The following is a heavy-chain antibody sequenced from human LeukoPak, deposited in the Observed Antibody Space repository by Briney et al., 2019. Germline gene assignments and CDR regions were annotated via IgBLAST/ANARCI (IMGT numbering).Heavy chain of an antibody. Sequence: SETLSLTCTVFGGSISTNYWSWIRQPPGKGLEWIGYIYYSGRTNYNPSLKSRVTISIDASKNQFSLKLSSVTAADTAVYYCARDPKDFYDTSNYLYFDYWGRGTLVTVSS. V-gene: IGHV4-59*01. CDR2: IYYSGRT. CDR3: ARDPKDFYDTSNYLYFDY. J-gene: IGHJ4*02. CDR1: GGSISTNY. D-gene: IGHD3-22*01.